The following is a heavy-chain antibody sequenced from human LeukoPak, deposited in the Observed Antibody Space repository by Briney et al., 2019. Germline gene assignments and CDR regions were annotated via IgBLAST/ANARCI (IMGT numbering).Heavy chain of an antibody. V-gene: IGHV3-21*01. CDR2: ISSSSSYI. D-gene: IGHD3-22*01. CDR3: ARDWGFDYCDSSGYYGGYFDY. Sequence: GGSLRLSCAASGFTFSSYSMNWVRQAPGKGLEWVSSISSSSSYIYYADSVKGRFTISRDNAKNSLYLQMNSLRAEDTAVYYCARDWGFDYCDSSGYYGGYFDYWGQGTLVTVSS. CDR1: GFTFSSYS. J-gene: IGHJ4*02.